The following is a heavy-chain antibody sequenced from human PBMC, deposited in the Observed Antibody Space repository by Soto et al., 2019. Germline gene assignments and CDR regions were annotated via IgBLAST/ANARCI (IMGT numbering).Heavy chain of an antibody. D-gene: IGHD3-16*01. J-gene: IGHJ4*02. Sequence: SETLSLTCTVSGGSVTNSSYYWGWIRQSPGKGLEWIGSVYYRGRSYSKSSVKSRVTVSVDTSKNQFSLNLTAVTAADTAVYFCGSQRTTVITQAYFWGWGTGVLVTV. CDR2: VYYRGRS. V-gene: IGHV4-39*01. CDR1: GGSVTNSSYY. CDR3: GSQRTTVITQAYFWG.